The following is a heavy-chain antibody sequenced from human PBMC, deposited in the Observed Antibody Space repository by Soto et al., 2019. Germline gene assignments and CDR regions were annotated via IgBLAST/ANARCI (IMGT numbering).Heavy chain of an antibody. Sequence: GGSLRLSCAVSGFTVSSNYMSWVRQAPGKGLEWVSVIYSGGSTYYADSVKGRFTISRDNSKNTLYLQMNSVRAEDTAVYYCARAVPAALDAFDIWGQGTMVTVSS. CDR3: ARAVPAALDAFDI. D-gene: IGHD2-2*01. J-gene: IGHJ3*02. CDR1: GFTVSSNY. V-gene: IGHV3-53*01. CDR2: IYSGGST.